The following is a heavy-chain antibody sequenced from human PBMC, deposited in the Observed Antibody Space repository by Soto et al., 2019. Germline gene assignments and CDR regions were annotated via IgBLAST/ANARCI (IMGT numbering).Heavy chain of an antibody. CDR2: ISYDGSNK. CDR1: GFTFSSYG. D-gene: IGHD6-19*01. Sequence: QVQLVESGGGVVQPGRSLRLSCAASGFTFSSYGMHWVRQAPGKGLEWVAVISYDGSNKYYADSVKGRFNISRDNSKNTLYLQMNSLRAEDTAVYYCAKDRGIAVAGTHYYGMDVWGQGTTVTVSS. J-gene: IGHJ6*02. CDR3: AKDRGIAVAGTHYYGMDV. V-gene: IGHV3-30*18.